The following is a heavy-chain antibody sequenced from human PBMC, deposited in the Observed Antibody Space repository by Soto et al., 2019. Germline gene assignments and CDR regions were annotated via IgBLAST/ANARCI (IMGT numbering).Heavy chain of an antibody. CDR1: GGSISNYY. D-gene: IGHD3-16*01. Sequence: PSETLSLTWNVSGGSISNYYWTWVRQSPEKGLEWIGYMYYNGNINYNPSLKSRVTISIDTSKNQFSLTLKSVTAADTAVYYCASGGNWFDPWGQGVLVTV. J-gene: IGHJ5*02. V-gene: IGHV4-59*01. CDR3: ASGGNWFDP. CDR2: MYYNGNI.